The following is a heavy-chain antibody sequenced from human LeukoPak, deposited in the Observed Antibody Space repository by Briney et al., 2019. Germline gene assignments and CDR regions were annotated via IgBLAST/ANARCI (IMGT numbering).Heavy chain of an antibody. CDR1: GFTFSSYS. CDR3: TPTGWIQLSVGDYYYGMDV. J-gene: IGHJ6*02. D-gene: IGHD5-18*01. CDR2: IKSKTDGGTT. V-gene: IGHV3-15*01. Sequence: PGGSLRLSCAASGFTFSSYSMNWVRQAPGKGLEWVGRIKSKTDGGTTDYAAPVKGRFTISRDDSKNTLYLQMNSLKTEDTAVYCCTPTGWIQLSVGDYYYGMDVWGQGTTVTVSS.